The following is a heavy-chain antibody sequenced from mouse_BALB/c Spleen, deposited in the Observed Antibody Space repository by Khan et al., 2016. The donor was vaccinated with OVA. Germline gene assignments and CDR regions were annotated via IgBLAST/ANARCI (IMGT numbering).Heavy chain of an antibody. J-gene: IGHJ2*01. Sequence: RQKDGAELVKPGASVKMSCKASGYTFTSYTMHWVKQRPGQGLEWIGYINPSSGYTKYNQKFKDKATLTADKSSSTAYMQLSSLTSEDSAFYYLTRKSTRASYWGQGTTLTVSS. CDR2: INPSSGYT. CDR1: GYTFTSYT. CDR3: TRKSTRASY. V-gene: IGHV1-4*01. D-gene: IGHD3-1*01.